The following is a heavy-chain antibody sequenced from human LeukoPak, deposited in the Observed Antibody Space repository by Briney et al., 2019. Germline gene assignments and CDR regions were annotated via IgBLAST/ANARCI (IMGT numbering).Heavy chain of an antibody. CDR1: GYAFSSFG. D-gene: IGHD6-13*01. CDR3: ARESPYSSSWFDS. Sequence: ASVKVSCKASGYAFSSFGIGWVRQAPGQGLQWMGWVNPNSGDTKYAQKFQGRVTMTRDPSTSTVYMGLNSLRSDDTALYYCARESPYSSSWFDSWGQGTLVTVSS. V-gene: IGHV1-2*02. CDR2: VNPNSGDT. J-gene: IGHJ5*02.